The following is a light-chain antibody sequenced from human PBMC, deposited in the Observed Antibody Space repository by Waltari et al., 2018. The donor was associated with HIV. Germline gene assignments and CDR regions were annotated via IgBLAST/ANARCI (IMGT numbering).Light chain of an antibody. CDR1: SDISVGNFR. CDR3: MVLYGHTWV. Sequence: QTVLTQPSSLSASPGASASLTCTLRSDISVGNFRIYWYQQRAGSPPRYLLRYKSDSDKAKASGVPSRFSGSNDASANVGMLIISGLQSEDEADYYCMVLYGHTWVFGGGTKLTVL. J-gene: IGLJ3*02. V-gene: IGLV5-45*03. CDR2: YKSDSDK.